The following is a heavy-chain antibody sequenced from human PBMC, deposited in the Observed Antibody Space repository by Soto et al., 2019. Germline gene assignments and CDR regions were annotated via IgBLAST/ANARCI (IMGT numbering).Heavy chain of an antibody. J-gene: IGHJ4*02. CDR1: GGSISSSNW. V-gene: IGHV4-4*02. CDR3: ARLSIAAPQGFDY. CDR2: IYHSGST. D-gene: IGHD6-6*01. Sequence: SETLSLTCAVSGGSISSSNWWSWVRQPPGKGLEWIGEIYHSGSTNYNPSLKSRVTISVDKSKNQFSLKLSSVTAADTAVYYCARLSIAAPQGFDYWGQGTLVTVSS.